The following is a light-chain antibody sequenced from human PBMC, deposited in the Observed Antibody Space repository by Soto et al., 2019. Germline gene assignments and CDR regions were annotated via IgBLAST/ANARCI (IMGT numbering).Light chain of an antibody. J-gene: IGKJ2*01. Sequence: DIQLTQSPSFLSASVGDRVTITCRASQGINIFLAWFQQKPGKAPNLLISAASTLQSGVPSRFSCSGSETEFTLTITSLQPEDSATYYCQQRNSYPRTFGQGTKVEIK. CDR1: QGINIF. CDR3: QQRNSYPRT. V-gene: IGKV1-9*01. CDR2: AAS.